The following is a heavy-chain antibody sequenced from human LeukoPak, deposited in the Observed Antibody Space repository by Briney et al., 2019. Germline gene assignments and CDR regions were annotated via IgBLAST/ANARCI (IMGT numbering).Heavy chain of an antibody. CDR3: AKHYYDSSGTPRYFDY. CDR2: IGGTNGRT. Sequence: GGSLRLSCAASGFTFSSYAMSWVRQAPGKGLEWVSAIGGTNGRTYYADSVKGRFTISRDNSKNTLYLQMNSLRDEDTAVYYCAKHYYDSSGTPRYFDYWGQGTLVTVSS. V-gene: IGHV3-23*01. CDR1: GFTFSSYA. D-gene: IGHD3-22*01. J-gene: IGHJ4*02.